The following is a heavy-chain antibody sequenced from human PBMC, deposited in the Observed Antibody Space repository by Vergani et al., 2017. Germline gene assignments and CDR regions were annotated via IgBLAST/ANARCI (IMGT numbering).Heavy chain of an antibody. CDR2: IKQDGSEK. CDR1: GFTFSSYW. V-gene: IGHV3-7*01. D-gene: IGHD6-6*01. J-gene: IGHJ6*03. CDR3: ARXYSSSWYYYYYMDV. Sequence: EVQLVESGGGLVQPGGSLRLSCAASGFTFSSYWMSWVRQAPGKGLEWVANIKQDGSEKYYVDSVKGRFTISRDNAKNSLYLQMNSLRAEDTAVYYCARXYSSSWYYYYYMDVWGKGTTVTVSS.